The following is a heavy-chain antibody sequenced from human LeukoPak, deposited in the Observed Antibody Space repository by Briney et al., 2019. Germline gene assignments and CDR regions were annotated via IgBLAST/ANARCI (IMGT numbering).Heavy chain of an antibody. CDR3: AREGGGIQPARY. CDR2: ISAYNGNT. V-gene: IGHV1-18*01. CDR1: GYTFTSYG. D-gene: IGHD5-18*01. Sequence: ASVKVSCKASGYTFTSYGISWVRQAPGQGLEWMGWISAYNGNTNYAQKLQGRVTMTTDTSTSTAHMELRSLRSDDTAVYYCAREGGGIQPARYWGQGTLVTVSS. J-gene: IGHJ4*02.